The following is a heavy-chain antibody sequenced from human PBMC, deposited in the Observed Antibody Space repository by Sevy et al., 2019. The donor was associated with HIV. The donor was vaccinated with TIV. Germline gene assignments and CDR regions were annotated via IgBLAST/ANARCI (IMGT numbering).Heavy chain of an antibody. Sequence: ASVKVSCKVSGYTLSQLSMHWVRLAPGKGLEWKGSFDPEDDETIYARKFQDRVTMTEDTSTNTAYMELRSLRSEDTAFYYCATTKDYYESSASPFDSWGQGTLVTVSS. CDR1: GYTLSQLS. J-gene: IGHJ4*02. V-gene: IGHV1-24*01. CDR2: FDPEDDET. CDR3: ATTKDYYESSASPFDS. D-gene: IGHD3-22*01.